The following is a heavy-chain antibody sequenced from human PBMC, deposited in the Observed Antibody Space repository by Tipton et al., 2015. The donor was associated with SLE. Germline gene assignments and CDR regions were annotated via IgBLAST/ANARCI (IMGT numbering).Heavy chain of an antibody. Sequence: TLSLTCTVSGGSISSYYWSWIRQPPGKGLEWIGYIYYSGSTYYNPSLKSRVTISVDTSKNQFSLKLSSVTAADTAVYYCARLGYCSGGSCYSLPHYFDYWGQGTLVTVSS. V-gene: IGHV4-59*08. CDR1: GGSISSYY. D-gene: IGHD2-15*01. J-gene: IGHJ4*02. CDR3: ARLGYCSGGSCYSLPHYFDY. CDR2: IYYSGST.